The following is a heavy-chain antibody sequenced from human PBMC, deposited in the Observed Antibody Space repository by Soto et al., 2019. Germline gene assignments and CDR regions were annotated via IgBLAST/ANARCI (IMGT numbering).Heavy chain of an antibody. CDR3: AKDTSGYDNWYFDL. D-gene: IGHD5-12*01. Sequence: QVQLVESGGGVVQPGRSLRLSCAASGFTFSSYGMHWVRQAPGKGLEWVAVISYDGSNKYYADSVKGRFTISRDNSKNSLYLQMNSLRAEDTDVYYCAKDTSGYDNWYFDLWGRGTLVTVSS. CDR1: GFTFSSYG. J-gene: IGHJ2*01. CDR2: ISYDGSNK. V-gene: IGHV3-30*18.